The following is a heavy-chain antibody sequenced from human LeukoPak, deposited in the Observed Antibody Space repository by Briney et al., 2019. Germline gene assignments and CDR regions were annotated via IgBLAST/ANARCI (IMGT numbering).Heavy chain of an antibody. V-gene: IGHV4-59*01. CDR2: IYYSGST. J-gene: IGHJ5*02. D-gene: IGHD3-10*01. CDR3: ARVEYYYGSGSYYNYWFDP. CDR1: GGSISSYY. Sequence: SETLSLTCTVSGGSISSYYWSWIRQPPGKGLEGIGYIYYSGSTNYNPSLKSRVTISVDTSKNQFSLKLSSVTAADTAVYYCARVEYYYGSGSYYNYWFDPWGQGTLVTVSS.